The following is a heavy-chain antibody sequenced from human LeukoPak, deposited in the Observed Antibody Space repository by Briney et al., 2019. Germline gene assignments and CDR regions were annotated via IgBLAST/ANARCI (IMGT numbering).Heavy chain of an antibody. CDR1: GFTFSSYG. CDR2: VRGSGDST. J-gene: IGHJ4*02. V-gene: IGHV3-23*01. Sequence: GGSLRLSCAASGFTFSSYGMSWVRQAQGKGLEWASGVRGSGDSTYYADSVKGRFTISRDNSRNTVYLQMNSLTAEDTAVYYCAKRYPYCANGVCYREGFDYWGQGTLVTVSS. D-gene: IGHD2-8*01. CDR3: AKRYPYCANGVCYREGFDY.